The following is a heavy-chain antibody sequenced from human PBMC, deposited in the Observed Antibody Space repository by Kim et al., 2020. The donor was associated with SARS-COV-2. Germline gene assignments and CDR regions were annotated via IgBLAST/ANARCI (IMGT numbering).Heavy chain of an antibody. D-gene: IGHD1-26*01. CDR3: ASGEVGDTSYYYGMDV. J-gene: IGHJ6*02. V-gene: IGHV3-23*01. Sequence: GGSLRLSCAASGFTFSNYAMSWVRQAPGKGLEWVSAISGSGGSTYYADSVKGRFTISRDNSKNTLYLQMNSLRAEDTAVYYCASGEVGDTSYYYGMDVWGQGTTVTVSS. CDR1: GFTFSNYA. CDR2: ISGSGGST.